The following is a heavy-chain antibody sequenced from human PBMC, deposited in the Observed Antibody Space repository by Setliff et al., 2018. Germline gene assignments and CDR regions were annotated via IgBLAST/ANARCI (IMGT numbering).Heavy chain of an antibody. D-gene: IGHD4-4*01. CDR2: IQEDGSVK. Sequence: GGSLRLSCAASGFTFSNYWTTWVRQAPGKGLEWVANIQEDGSVKYYVDSVKGRFTISIDNAKNSLYLQLSSLRAEDTAVYYCATDAFSKGDYWSQGTLVTVSS. CDR3: ATDAFSKGDY. CDR1: GFTFSNYW. J-gene: IGHJ4*02. V-gene: IGHV3-7*01.